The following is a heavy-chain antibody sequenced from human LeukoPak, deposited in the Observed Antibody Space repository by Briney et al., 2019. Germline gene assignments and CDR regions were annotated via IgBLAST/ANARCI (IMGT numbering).Heavy chain of an antibody. Sequence: GRSLRLSCSASVSSFSAFGMHWVRQAPGKGLEWVALIWADGTNKYYGDSVKGRFSIARDNSKNTVYLQMERLRAEDTAVYYCARDFGPGNEMATIELWGQGTLDTVSS. CDR2: IWADGTNK. CDR1: VSSFSAFG. CDR3: ARDFGPGNEMATIEL. D-gene: IGHD5-24*01. V-gene: IGHV3-33*01. J-gene: IGHJ5*02.